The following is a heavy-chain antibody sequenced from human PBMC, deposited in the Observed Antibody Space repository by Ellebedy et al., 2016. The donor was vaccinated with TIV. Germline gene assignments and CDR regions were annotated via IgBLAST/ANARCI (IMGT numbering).Heavy chain of an antibody. D-gene: IGHD3-3*01. Sequence: GGSLRLXXAASGFPFSNYAMAWVRQAPGTGLTWVSSISASGGETHYAEPVRGRFTISRDNSRKPVYLQMTSLRAEDMGLYHCARDGVGNVWGRGTPVTVSS. V-gene: IGHV3-23*01. CDR2: ISASGGET. CDR3: ARDGVGNV. CDR1: GFPFSNYA. J-gene: IGHJ4*02.